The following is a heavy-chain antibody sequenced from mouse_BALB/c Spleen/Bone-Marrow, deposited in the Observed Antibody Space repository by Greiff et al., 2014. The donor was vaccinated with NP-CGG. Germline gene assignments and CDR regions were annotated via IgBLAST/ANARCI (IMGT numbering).Heavy chain of an antibody. V-gene: IGHV5-12*02. J-gene: IGHJ4*01. CDR1: GFTFSDYY. CDR2: ISNGGGST. D-gene: IGHD1-1*01. Sequence: EVHLVESGGGLVQPGGSLKLSCATSGFTFSDYYMYWVRQTPEKRLEWVAYISNGGGSTYYPDTVKGRFTTSRDNAKNTLYLQMSRLKSEDTAMYYCARRRSLYYAMDYWGQGTSVTVSS. CDR3: ARRRSLYYAMDY.